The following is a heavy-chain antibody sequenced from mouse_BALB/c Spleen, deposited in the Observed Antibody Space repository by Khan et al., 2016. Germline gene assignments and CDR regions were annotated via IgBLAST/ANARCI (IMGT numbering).Heavy chain of an antibody. CDR3: ARSSSGYWYYFDY. CDR2: IYYSGST. Sequence: EVQLQESGPDLVKPSQSLSLTCTVTGYSITSHYSWHWIRHFPGNKLEWMGYIYYSGSTNYNPSPKSRISLTRDTSKNQFFLQLNSVTTEDTATXYCARSSSGYWYYFDYWGQDTTLTVSS. V-gene: IGHV3-1*02. CDR1: GYSITSHYS. J-gene: IGHJ2*01. D-gene: IGHD3-1*01.